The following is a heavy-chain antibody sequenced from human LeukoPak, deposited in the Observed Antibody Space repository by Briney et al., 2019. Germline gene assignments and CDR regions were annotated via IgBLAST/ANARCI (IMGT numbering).Heavy chain of an antibody. CDR3: ARDLRAPYYDSSGQRGFDP. CDR1: GGSISSYY. Sequence: SETLSLTCTVSGGSISSYYWSWIRQPAGKGLEWIGRIYTSGSTNYNPSLKSRVTMSVDTSKNQFSLKLSSVTAADTAVYYCARDLRAPYYDSSGQRGFDPWGQGTLVTVSS. V-gene: IGHV4-4*07. J-gene: IGHJ5*02. CDR2: IYTSGST. D-gene: IGHD3-22*01.